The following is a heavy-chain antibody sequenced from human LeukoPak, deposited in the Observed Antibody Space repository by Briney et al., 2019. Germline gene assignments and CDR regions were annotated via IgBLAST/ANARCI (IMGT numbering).Heavy chain of an antibody. V-gene: IGHV3-66*02. Sequence: GGSLRLSCAASGFTVSSNYMSWVRQAPGKGLEWVSVIYSGGSTYCADSVKGRFTISRDNSKNTLYLQMNSLRAEDTAVYYCARAVTHYYDSSHAFDIWGQGTMVTVSS. D-gene: IGHD3-22*01. J-gene: IGHJ3*02. CDR2: IYSGGST. CDR1: GFTVSSNY. CDR3: ARAVTHYYDSSHAFDI.